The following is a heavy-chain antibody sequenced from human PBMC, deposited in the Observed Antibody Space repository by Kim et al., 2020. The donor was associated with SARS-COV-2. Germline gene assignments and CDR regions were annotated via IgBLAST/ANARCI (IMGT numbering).Heavy chain of an antibody. J-gene: IGHJ4*02. Sequence: SGNGRFTISRDNSKKPLYLQMNSLRAEDTAVYYCAKDTGRHYYDSSGFDYWGQGTLVTVSS. D-gene: IGHD3-22*01. V-gene: IGHV3-30*02. CDR3: AKDTGRHYYDSSGFDY.